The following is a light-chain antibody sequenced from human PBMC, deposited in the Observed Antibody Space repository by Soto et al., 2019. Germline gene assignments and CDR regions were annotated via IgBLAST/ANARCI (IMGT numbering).Light chain of an antibody. Sequence: QSVLTQPASVSGSPGQSITISCTGTSSDVGGYNYVSWYQQQSGKAPKLMIHEVSNRPSGVSNRFSGSKSGNTSSLTISGLQADNEADYYCSSDTSSRADVFGIGTKVTVL. CDR3: SSDTSSRADV. J-gene: IGLJ1*01. V-gene: IGLV2-14*01. CDR2: EVS. CDR1: SSDVGGYNY.